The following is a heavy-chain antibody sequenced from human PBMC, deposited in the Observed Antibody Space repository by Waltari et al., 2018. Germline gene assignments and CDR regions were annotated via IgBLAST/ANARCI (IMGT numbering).Heavy chain of an antibody. D-gene: IGHD6-19*01. J-gene: IGHJ4*02. V-gene: IGHV3-20*04. CDR2: INWIGART. Sequence: EVQLVESGGGMLRPGGSLRLSCAASGFTFNDYGMSWVRQVPGKGLEWVSGINWIGARTSYADSVMGRFTVSRDNAMNSLYLEMSSLRAEDTALYYCVREVFGSGWRESYFFDYWGQGPVVTVSS. CDR3: VREVFGSGWRESYFFDY. CDR1: GFTFNDYG.